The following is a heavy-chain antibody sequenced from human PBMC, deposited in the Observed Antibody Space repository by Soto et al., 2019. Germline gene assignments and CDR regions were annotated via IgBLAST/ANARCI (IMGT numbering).Heavy chain of an antibody. D-gene: IGHD6-13*01. CDR1: GGSISSYY. Sequence: PSETLSLTCTVSGGSISSYYWSWIRQPPGKGLEWIGYIYYSGSTNYNPSLKSRVTISVDTSKNQFSLKLSSVTAADTAVYYCARSRYSSSWCFDYWGQGTLVTVSS. V-gene: IGHV4-59*01. CDR3: ARSRYSSSWCFDY. CDR2: IYYSGST. J-gene: IGHJ4*02.